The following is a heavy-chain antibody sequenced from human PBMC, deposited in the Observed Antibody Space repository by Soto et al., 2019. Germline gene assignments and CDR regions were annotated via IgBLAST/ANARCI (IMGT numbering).Heavy chain of an antibody. Sequence: SETLSLTCTVSGGSVSSGYYYWSWVRQPPGKGLEWIGYIYYSGSTNYNPSLKSRVSISLDTSRNQFSLNLSSVTAADTAVYYCARDETGTVIAKTYKILYDYYHVDVWGQGTTGTVS. V-gene: IGHV4-61*01. CDR3: ARDETGTVIAKTYKILYDYYHVDV. J-gene: IGHJ6*02. D-gene: IGHD3-22*01. CDR1: GGSVSSGYYY. CDR2: IYYSGST.